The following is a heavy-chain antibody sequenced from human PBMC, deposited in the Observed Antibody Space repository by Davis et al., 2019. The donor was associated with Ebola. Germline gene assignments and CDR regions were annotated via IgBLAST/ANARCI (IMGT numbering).Heavy chain of an antibody. D-gene: IGHD2-2*01. CDR1: GYTFTSYG. J-gene: IGHJ6*02. V-gene: IGHV1-2*04. CDR3: ARCKDIVVVPAAIGGCYYGMDV. Sequence: ASVKVSCKASGYTFTSYGISWVRQAPGQGLEWMGWINPNSGGTNYAQKFQGWVTMTRDTSISTAYMELSRLRSDDTAVYYCARCKDIVVVPAAIGGCYYGMDVWGQGTTVTVSS. CDR2: INPNSGGT.